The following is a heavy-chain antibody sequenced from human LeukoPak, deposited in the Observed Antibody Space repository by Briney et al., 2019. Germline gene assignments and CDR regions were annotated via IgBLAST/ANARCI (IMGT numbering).Heavy chain of an antibody. J-gene: IGHJ4*02. Sequence: GGSLRLSCAASGFTFSSYDIHWVRQAPGKGLEWVTFIQYDGNDEYQADSVKRRFTISRDNAKNSLYLQMNSLRAEDTAVYYCARDGEVVTAIQYYFDYWGQGTLVTVSS. V-gene: IGHV3-30*02. CDR2: IQYDGNDE. CDR1: GFTFSSYD. CDR3: ARDGEVVTAIQYYFDY. D-gene: IGHD2-21*02.